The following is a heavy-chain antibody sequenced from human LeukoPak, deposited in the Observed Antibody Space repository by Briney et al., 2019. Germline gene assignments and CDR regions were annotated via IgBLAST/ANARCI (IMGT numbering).Heavy chain of an antibody. J-gene: IGHJ3*02. V-gene: IGHV3-21*01. Sequence: PGGSLRLSCAASGINFSDYSMNWVRQAPGKGLEWVSSISGTSNFIYYADSVKGRFTVSRDNGKNSLFLQMSSLRAEDTAVYYCASEMATISRDGFDIWGQGTMVTVSS. CDR2: ISGTSNFI. CDR1: GINFSDYS. CDR3: ASEMATISRDGFDI. D-gene: IGHD5-24*01.